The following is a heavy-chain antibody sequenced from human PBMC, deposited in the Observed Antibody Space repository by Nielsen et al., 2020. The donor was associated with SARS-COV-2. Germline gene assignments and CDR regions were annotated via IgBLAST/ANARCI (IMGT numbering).Heavy chain of an antibody. D-gene: IGHD6-13*01. CDR3: AGHTVYSSTWFAFDL. J-gene: IGHJ3*01. Sequence: ASVKVSCKASGHTFANYGLTWVRQAPGQGLEWMGWLSTQNGNTNFAQKFQGRVTVTTDTSTNTVYMELRSLRSDDTAVYYCAGHTVYSSTWFAFDLWGQGTMVTVSS. CDR1: GHTFANYG. CDR2: LSTQNGNT. V-gene: IGHV1-18*04.